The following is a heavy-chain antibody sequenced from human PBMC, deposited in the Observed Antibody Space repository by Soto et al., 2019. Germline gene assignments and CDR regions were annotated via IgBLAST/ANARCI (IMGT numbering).Heavy chain of an antibody. Sequence: PRGSLRLSCAASGFTFSDYYMSWIRQAPGKGLEWVSYISSGGTTIYYADSVKGRFTISRDDAKNSLFLQMNSLRPEDTAVYFCATKGGGYYFQFDPWGQGTLVTVSS. CDR2: ISSGGTTI. CDR1: GFTFSDYY. D-gene: IGHD3-22*01. V-gene: IGHV3-11*01. CDR3: ATKGGGYYFQFDP. J-gene: IGHJ5*02.